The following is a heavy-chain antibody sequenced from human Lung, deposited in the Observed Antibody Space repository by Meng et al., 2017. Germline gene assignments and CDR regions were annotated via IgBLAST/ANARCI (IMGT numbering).Heavy chain of an antibody. V-gene: IGHV4-34*01. CDR2: INHSGST. CDR1: GGSFSDYY. Sequence: QVHPQQGGAGLLKPSETLSLPGVVSGGSFSDYYWSWIRQPPGKGLEWIGEINHSGSTNYNPSLESRATISVDTSQNNLSLKLSSVTAADSAVYYCARGPTTMAHDFDYWGQGTLVTVSS. CDR3: ARGPTTMAHDFDY. D-gene: IGHD4-11*01. J-gene: IGHJ4*02.